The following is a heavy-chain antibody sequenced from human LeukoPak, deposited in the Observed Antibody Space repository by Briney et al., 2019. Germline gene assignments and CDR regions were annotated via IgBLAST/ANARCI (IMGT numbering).Heavy chain of an antibody. CDR3: APIAAAPGWQRFDP. CDR1: GFTFSSYS. Sequence: GGSLRLSCAASGFTFSSYSMNWVRQAPGKGLEWVSYISSSGSTIYYADSVKGRFTISRDNAKNSLYLQMNSLRAEDTAVYYCAPIAAAPGWQRFDPWGQGTLVTVSS. V-gene: IGHV3-48*04. J-gene: IGHJ5*02. D-gene: IGHD6-13*01. CDR2: ISSSGSTI.